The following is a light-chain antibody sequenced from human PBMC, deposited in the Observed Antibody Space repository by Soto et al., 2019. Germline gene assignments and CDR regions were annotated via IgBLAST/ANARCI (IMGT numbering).Light chain of an antibody. J-gene: IGKJ2*01. CDR1: EGISPW. V-gene: IGKV1-5*03. CDR3: QQYKTYSRT. Sequence: DIQMTPSPSPLAASVGNRVTITCRAREGISPWLAWYQQKPGKAPKILIYKASSLEGGVPSRFSGSESGTEFTLTISSLQPDDFATYYCQQYKTYSRTFGQGTKLEIK. CDR2: KAS.